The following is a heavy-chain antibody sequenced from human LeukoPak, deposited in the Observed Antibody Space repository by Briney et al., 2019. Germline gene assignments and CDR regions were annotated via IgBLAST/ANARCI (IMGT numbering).Heavy chain of an antibody. D-gene: IGHD2-2*01. CDR3: ARGGRIYCSSTSCYPTVNWFDP. J-gene: IGHJ5*02. V-gene: IGHV4-34*01. CDR2: INHSGST. Sequence: SETLSLTCAVYGGSFSGYYWSWIRQPPGKGLEWIGEINHSGSTNYNPSLKSRVTISVDTSKNQFSLKLSSVTAADTAVYYCARGGRIYCSSTSCYPTVNWFDPWCQGTLVTVSS. CDR1: GGSFSGYY.